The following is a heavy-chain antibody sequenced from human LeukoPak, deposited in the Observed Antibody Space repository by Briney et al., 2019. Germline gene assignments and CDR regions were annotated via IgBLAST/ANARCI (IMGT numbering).Heavy chain of an antibody. CDR3: ARDSYSVDY. V-gene: IGHV3-7*03. D-gene: IGHD6-13*01. CDR2: IKQDGSEK. Sequence: GGSLRLSCAASGLIFSDYHMDWVRQAPGKGLEWVANIKQDGSEKYYVDSVKGRFTISRDNAKNSLYLQMNSLRVEDTAVYYCARDSYSVDYWGQGTLVTVSS. J-gene: IGHJ4*02. CDR1: GLIFSDYH.